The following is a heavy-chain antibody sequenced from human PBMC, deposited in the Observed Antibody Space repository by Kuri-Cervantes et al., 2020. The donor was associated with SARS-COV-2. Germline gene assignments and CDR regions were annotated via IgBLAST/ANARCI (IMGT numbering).Heavy chain of an antibody. CDR2: IIPILGIA. Sequence: SVKVSCKASGGTFSSYAISWVRQAPGQGLEWMGRIIPILGIANYAQKFQGRVTITAGKSTSTAYMELSSLRSEDTAVYYCARSANYGSGSYYMSYGMDVWGQGTTVTVSS. J-gene: IGHJ6*02. D-gene: IGHD3-10*01. V-gene: IGHV1-69*04. CDR3: ARSANYGSGSYYMSYGMDV. CDR1: GGTFSSYA.